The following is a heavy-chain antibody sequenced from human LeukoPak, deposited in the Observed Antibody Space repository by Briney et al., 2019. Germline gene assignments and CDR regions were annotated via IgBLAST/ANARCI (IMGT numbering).Heavy chain of an antibody. CDR1: GGSISSYY. J-gene: IGHJ4*02. D-gene: IGHD5-18*01. Sequence: SETLSLTCTVSGGSISSYYWSWVRQPAGKGLEWIGRIYTSGSTNYNPSLKSRVTMSVDTSKNQFSLKLSSVTAADTAVYYCARDEKRGYSYGYIDYWGQGTLVTVSS. CDR2: IYTSGST. CDR3: ARDEKRGYSYGYIDY. V-gene: IGHV4-4*07.